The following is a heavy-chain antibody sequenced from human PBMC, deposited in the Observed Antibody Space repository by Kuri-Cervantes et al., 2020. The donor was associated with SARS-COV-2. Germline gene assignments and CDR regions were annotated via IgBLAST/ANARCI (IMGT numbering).Heavy chain of an antibody. D-gene: IGHD3-16*01. CDR1: GYSFTKHW. J-gene: IGHJ3*02. CDR2: IWPGDSNI. CDR3: ARHGAVRTQFDPFDI. Sequence: GESLKIFCKGSGYSFTKHWIGWVRQMPGKGLEWMGIIWPGDSNIRDTPSFQDQVTISVDTSISNAYLQWSSLKASDTAMYYCARHGAVRTQFDPFDIWGQGTMVTVSS. V-gene: IGHV5-51*01.